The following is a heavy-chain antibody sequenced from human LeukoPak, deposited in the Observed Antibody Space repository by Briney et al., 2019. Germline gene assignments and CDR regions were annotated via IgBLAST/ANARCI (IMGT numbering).Heavy chain of an antibody. D-gene: IGHD6-13*01. CDR1: GFTFDDYA. CDR3: VRDNPRQQGFAY. CDR2: ISWNSGSI. J-gene: IGHJ4*02. V-gene: IGHV3-9*01. Sequence: PGGSLRLSCAASGFTFDDYAMHWVRQAPGKGLEWVSGISWNSGSIGYADSVEGRFTISRDNAKNSLYLQMNSLRAEDTAVYYCVRDNPRQQGFAYWGQGTLVTVSS.